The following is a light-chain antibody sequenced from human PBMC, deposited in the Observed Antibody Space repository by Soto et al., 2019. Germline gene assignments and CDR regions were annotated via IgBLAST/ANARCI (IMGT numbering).Light chain of an antibody. CDR3: SSFTGSSTLYV. CDR2: EVT. Sequence: QSALTQPPSASGSPGQSVTISCTGTSSDVGAYDCVSWYQQHPGKAPRLMIYEVTKRPSGVPDRFSGSKSGNTASLTVSGLQAEDEADYYCSSFTGSSTLYVFGSGTKVT. J-gene: IGLJ1*01. V-gene: IGLV2-8*01. CDR1: SSDVGAYDC.